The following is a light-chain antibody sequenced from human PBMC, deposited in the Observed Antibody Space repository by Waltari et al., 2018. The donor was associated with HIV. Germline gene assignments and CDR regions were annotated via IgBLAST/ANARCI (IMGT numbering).Light chain of an antibody. CDR3: SSFTTSITVV. J-gene: IGLJ2*01. CDR1: SSDVGNYNE. Sequence: QSALTQPPSVSGSLGQSVTISCTGTSSDVGNYNEVSWYQQSPGTAPKLLIYDVSKRPSGVPVRFSGSKSGNTASLTISGLQAEDEADYYCSSFTTSITVVFGGGTKLTVL. CDR2: DVS. V-gene: IGLV2-18*02.